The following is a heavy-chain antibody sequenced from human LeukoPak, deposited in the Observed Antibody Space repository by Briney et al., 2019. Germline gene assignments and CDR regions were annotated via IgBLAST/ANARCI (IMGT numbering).Heavy chain of an antibody. Sequence: GGSLRLSCAASGFTFSSYWMIWVRQAPGKGLEWAANINQDGSARYSVDSVKGRFTISRDNAKNSLYLQMNSLRAEDTAVYYCAGKQGDYWGQGTLVTVSS. CDR1: GFTFSSYW. CDR3: AGKQGDY. V-gene: IGHV3-7*01. D-gene: IGHD4-23*01. J-gene: IGHJ4*02. CDR2: INQDGSAR.